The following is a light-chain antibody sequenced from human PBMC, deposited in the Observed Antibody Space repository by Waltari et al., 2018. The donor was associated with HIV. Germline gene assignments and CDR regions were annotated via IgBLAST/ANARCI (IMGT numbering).Light chain of an antibody. CDR3: CSYAGSNTFNYV. CDR1: SSDVGGYNY. J-gene: IGLJ1*01. V-gene: IGLV2-23*02. CDR2: DVS. Sequence: QSALTQPASVSGSPGQSITISCTGTSSDVGGYNYVSWYQQHPGNAPKLMIYDVSKRPSGVSNRFSGSKSGNTASLTISGLQAEDEADYYCCSYAGSNTFNYVFGTETKVTVL.